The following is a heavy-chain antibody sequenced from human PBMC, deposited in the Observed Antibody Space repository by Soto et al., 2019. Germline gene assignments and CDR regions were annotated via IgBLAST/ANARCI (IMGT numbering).Heavy chain of an antibody. D-gene: IGHD4-17*01. J-gene: IGHJ4*02. CDR3: TRVGGYYGDYPNFDY. CDR1: GSSISPFY. CDR2: IYYTGST. Sequence: SETLSFTCTVSGSSISPFYWSWIRQPPGKGLEWIGYIYYTGSTKYNPSLKSRVTLSLGTSRNQLSLKLSSVTAADTAVYFCTRVGGYYGDYPNFDYWGPGTLVTVSS. V-gene: IGHV4-59*01.